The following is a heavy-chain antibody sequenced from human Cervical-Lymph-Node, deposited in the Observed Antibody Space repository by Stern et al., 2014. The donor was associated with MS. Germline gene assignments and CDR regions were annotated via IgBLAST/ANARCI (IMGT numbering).Heavy chain of an antibody. CDR3: ARLRRGMEV. J-gene: IGHJ6*02. CDR1: GGTFSNYA. V-gene: IGHV1-69*01. CDR2: AIPLVTTT. Sequence: VQLLQPGAEVKKPGSSVKVSCKASGGTFSNYAINWVRQAPGQGLEWMGGAIPLVTTTDYAQNFQGRLTIPADEFTGTAYMELSSLRSEDTAVYYCARLRRGMEVWGQGTTVTVSS.